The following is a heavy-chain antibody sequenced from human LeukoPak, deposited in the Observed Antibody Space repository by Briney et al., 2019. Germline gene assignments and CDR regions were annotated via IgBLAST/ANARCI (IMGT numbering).Heavy chain of an antibody. CDR2: ISYDGSNK. CDR3: AKDLDSSGYFDY. CDR1: GFTFSSYG. Sequence: GALRLSCAASGFTFSSYGMHWVPQAPGKGLEWVAVISYDGSNKYYADSVKGRFTISRDNSKNTLYLQMNSLRAEDTAVYYCAKDLDSSGYFDYWGQGTLVTVSS. J-gene: IGHJ4*02. V-gene: IGHV3-30*18. D-gene: IGHD3-22*01.